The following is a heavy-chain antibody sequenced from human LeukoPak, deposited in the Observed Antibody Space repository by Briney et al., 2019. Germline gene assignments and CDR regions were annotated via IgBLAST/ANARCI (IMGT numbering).Heavy chain of an antibody. D-gene: IGHD2-21*02. CDR1: GYSFTSYW. J-gene: IGHJ6*03. CDR3: ARHVGDSYYYYYYMDV. V-gene: IGHV5-51*01. CDR2: IYPGDSAT. Sequence: GESLKISCKGSGYSFTSYWIGWVRQMPGKGLEWMGIIYPGDSATRYSPSFQGQVTISADKSISTAYLQWSSLKASDTAMYYCARHVGDSYYYYYYMDVWGKGTTVTVSS.